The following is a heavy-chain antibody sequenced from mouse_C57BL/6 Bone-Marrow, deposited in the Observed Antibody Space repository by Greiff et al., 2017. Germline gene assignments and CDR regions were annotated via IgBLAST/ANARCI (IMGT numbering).Heavy chain of an antibody. CDR1: GYTFTSYW. CDR2: IHPTSGST. Sequence: QVQLKQPGAELVKPGASVKLSCKASGYTFTSYWMHWVKQRPGQGLEWIGMIHPTSGSTNYNEKFKSKATLTVDKSSSTAYMLLSSLTSEDSAVYYCARAPLRQSDYWGQGTTLTVSS. D-gene: IGHD1-1*01. J-gene: IGHJ2*01. CDR3: ARAPLRQSDY. V-gene: IGHV1-64*01.